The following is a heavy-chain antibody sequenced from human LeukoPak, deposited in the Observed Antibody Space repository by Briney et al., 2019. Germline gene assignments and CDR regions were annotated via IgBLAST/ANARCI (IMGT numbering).Heavy chain of an antibody. V-gene: IGHV3-23*01. CDR3: ACGDGTTWGPFDY. CDR1: GFTFSSYA. CDR2: ISGSGGST. J-gene: IGHJ4*02. D-gene: IGHD1-1*01. Sequence: GGSLRPSCAASGFTFSSYAMSWVRQAPGKGLEWVSAISGSGGSTYYADSVKGRFTISRDNSKNTLYLQMNSLRAEDTAVYYCACGDGTTWGPFDYWGQGTLVTVSS.